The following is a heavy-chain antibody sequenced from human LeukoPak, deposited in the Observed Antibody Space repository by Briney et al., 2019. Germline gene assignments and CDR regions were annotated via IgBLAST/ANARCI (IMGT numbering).Heavy chain of an antibody. Sequence: ASVKVSCKASGYTFNGYYMHWVRQAPGQGLEWIGWIYPNIGGTNYAQKFQGSVTMTSVTSISKAYMELSRLRSGATAVYYRARVSRDIVVVPASAFDYWGQGTLVTVSS. J-gene: IGHJ4*02. CDR2: IYPNIGGT. CDR1: GYTFNGYY. D-gene: IGHD2-2*01. CDR3: ARVSRDIVVVPASAFDY. V-gene: IGHV1-2*02.